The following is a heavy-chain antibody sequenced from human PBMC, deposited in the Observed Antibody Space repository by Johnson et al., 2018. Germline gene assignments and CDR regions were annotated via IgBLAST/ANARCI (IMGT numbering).Heavy chain of an antibody. V-gene: IGHV1-46*01. CDR1: GYTFTSYD. CDR2: INPSGGST. CDR3: ARGLDYGGSRYYYYGMDV. Sequence: QVQLVESGAEVKKPGSSVKVSCKASGYTFTSYDINWVRQATGQGLEWMRIINPSGGSTSYAQKFQGRVTMTRDTSTSTVYRELSSLRSEDTAVYYWARGLDYGGSRYYYYGMDVWGKGTTVTVSS. J-gene: IGHJ6*04. D-gene: IGHD4-23*01.